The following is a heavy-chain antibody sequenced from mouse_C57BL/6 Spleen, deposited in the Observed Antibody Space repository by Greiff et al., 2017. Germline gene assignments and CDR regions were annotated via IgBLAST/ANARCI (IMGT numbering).Heavy chain of an antibody. V-gene: IGHV1-61*01. Sequence: QVQLQQPGAELVRPGSSVKLSCKASGYTFTSYWMDWVKQRPGQGLEWIGNIYPSDSETHYNQKFKDKATLTVDKSSSTAYMQLSSLTSEDSAVYYCASYYGYYFDYWGQGTTLTVSS. CDR2: IYPSDSET. J-gene: IGHJ2*01. CDR1: GYTFTSYW. CDR3: ASYYGYYFDY. D-gene: IGHD1-1*01.